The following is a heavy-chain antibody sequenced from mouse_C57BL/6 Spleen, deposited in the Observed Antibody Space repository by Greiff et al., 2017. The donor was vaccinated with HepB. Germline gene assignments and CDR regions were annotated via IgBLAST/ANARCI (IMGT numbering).Heavy chain of an antibody. CDR1: GFTFSSYA. J-gene: IGHJ3*01. V-gene: IGHV5-9-1*02. CDR3: TRAGSPSAWFAY. D-gene: IGHD1-1*01. CDR2: ISSGGDYI. Sequence: EVQRVESGEGLVKPGGSLKLSCAASGFTFSSYAMSWVRQTPEKRLEWVAYISSGGDYIYYADTVKGRFTISRDNARNTLYLQMSSLKSEDTAMYYCTRAGSPSAWFAYWGQGTLVTVSA.